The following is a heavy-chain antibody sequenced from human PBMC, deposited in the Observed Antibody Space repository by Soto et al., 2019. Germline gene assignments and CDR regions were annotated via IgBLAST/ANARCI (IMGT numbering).Heavy chain of an antibody. CDR3: ARGRASGCYYLLDY. D-gene: IGHD3-10*01. J-gene: IGHJ4*02. Sequence: ASVKVSCKASGNTFTSYDINWVRQATGHGLEWMGWINPNSGNIGYAQKFQGRVTMTRDTAIRTAYMEVSRLRSDDTAVYYCARGRASGCYYLLDYWGQGTLVTVSS. V-gene: IGHV1-8*01. CDR2: INPNSGNI. CDR1: GNTFTSYD.